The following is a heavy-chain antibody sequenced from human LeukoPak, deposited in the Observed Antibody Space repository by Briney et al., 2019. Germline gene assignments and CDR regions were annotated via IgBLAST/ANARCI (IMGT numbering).Heavy chain of an antibody. CDR1: GFTFSSYA. CDR3: AKSGVTVTTRYYGMDV. V-gene: IGHV3-23*01. CDR2: ISGRGGST. D-gene: IGHD4-17*01. J-gene: IGHJ6*02. Sequence: GGSLRLSCAASGFTFSSYAMSWVRQAPGKVLEWVSGISGRGGSTYYGDSVKGRFAISRDNSKNTLYLQMNSLRAEDTAVYYCAKSGVTVTTRYYGMDVWGQGTTVTVSS.